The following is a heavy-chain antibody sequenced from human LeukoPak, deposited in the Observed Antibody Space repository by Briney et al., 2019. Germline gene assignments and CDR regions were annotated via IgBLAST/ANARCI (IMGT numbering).Heavy chain of an antibody. V-gene: IGHV3-23*01. D-gene: IGHD3-22*01. Sequence: GSLRLSCAASGFPFSSYAMSWVRPAPGKGLEWVSAISGSGGSTYYADSVKGRFTISRDNSKNTLYLQMNSLRAEDTAVYYCAKNYYDSRRGYFDYWGQGTLVTVSS. J-gene: IGHJ4*02. CDR2: ISGSGGST. CDR3: AKNYYDSRRGYFDY. CDR1: GFPFSSYA.